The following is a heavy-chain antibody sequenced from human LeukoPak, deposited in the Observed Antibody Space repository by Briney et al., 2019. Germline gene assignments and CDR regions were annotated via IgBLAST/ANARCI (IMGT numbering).Heavy chain of an antibody. V-gene: IGHV1-18*01. CDR3: ATHSSRWYDHDAFDI. CDR1: GYTFTSYG. D-gene: IGHD6-19*01. Sequence: ASVKVSCKASGYTFTSYGISWGRQAPGQGLEWMGWISAYNGNTNYAQKLQGRVTMTTDTSTSTAYMELRSLRSEDTALYYCATHSSRWYDHDAFDIWGQGTMVTVSS. CDR2: ISAYNGNT. J-gene: IGHJ3*02.